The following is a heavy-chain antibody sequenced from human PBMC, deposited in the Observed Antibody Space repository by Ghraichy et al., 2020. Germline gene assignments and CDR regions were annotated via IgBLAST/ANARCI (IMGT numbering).Heavy chain of an antibody. D-gene: IGHD1-14*01. J-gene: IGHJ6*02. V-gene: IGHV4-31*03. CDR1: GGSISSGGYY. Sequence: SETLSLTCTVSGGSISSGGYYWSWIRQHPGKCLEWIGYIYYSGSTYYNPSLKSRVTISVDTSKNQFSLKLSSVTAADTAVYYCARDPQPGYYYGLDVWGQGTTVTVSS. CDR3: ARDPQPGYYYGLDV. CDR2: IYYSGST.